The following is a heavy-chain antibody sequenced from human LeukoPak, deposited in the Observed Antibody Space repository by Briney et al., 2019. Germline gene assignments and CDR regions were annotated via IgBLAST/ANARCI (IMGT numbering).Heavy chain of an antibody. J-gene: IGHJ4*02. D-gene: IGHD5-12*01. V-gene: IGHV4-61*02. CDR2: IYTSGST. CDR1: GGSISSGIYY. CDR3: ARLGGYSGYDLDY. Sequence: SETLSLTCTVSGGSISSGIYYWSWIRQPAGKGLEWIGRIYTSGSTNYNPSLKSRVTISLDTSKNQFSLKLTSVTAADTAVYYCARLGGYSGYDLDYWGQGTLVTVSS.